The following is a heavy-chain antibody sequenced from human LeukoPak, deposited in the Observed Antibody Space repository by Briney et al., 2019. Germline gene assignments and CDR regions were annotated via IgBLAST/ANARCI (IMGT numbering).Heavy chain of an antibody. V-gene: IGHV3-11*01. D-gene: IGHD3-22*01. Sequence: GGSLRLSCAASGFTFSDYYMSWIRQAPGKGLEWVSYISTSGSTIYYADSVKGRFTISRDNAKNSLYLQMNSLRAEDTAVYYCARDRSYYDSSSYYQRLDYWGQGTLVTVSS. CDR3: ARDRSYYDSSSYYQRLDY. CDR1: GFTFSDYY. CDR2: ISTSGSTI. J-gene: IGHJ4*02.